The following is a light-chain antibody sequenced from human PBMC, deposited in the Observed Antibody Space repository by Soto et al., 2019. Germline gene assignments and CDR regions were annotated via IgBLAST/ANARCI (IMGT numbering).Light chain of an antibody. V-gene: IGKV3-20*01. CDR3: QQYGDLPPT. J-gene: IGKJ1*01. Sequence: EMVLTQSPDTLSLSPGERATLSCRASQSVTYDQLAWYRQTPGQAPRLLIYGASSRAAGIPDRFSGSGSGTDFTLTISRLEPEDFVVYHCQQYGDLPPTFGQGTKVDIK. CDR2: GAS. CDR1: QSVTYDQ.